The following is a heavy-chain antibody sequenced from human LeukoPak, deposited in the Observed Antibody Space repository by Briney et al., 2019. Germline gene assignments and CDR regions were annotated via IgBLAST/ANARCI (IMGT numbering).Heavy chain of an antibody. CDR1: GFTFSDSA. J-gene: IGHJ4*02. CDR2: LSGSGINT. D-gene: IGHD2-21*02. CDR3: ARTIADCGGDCYKGYFDS. V-gene: IGHV3-23*01. Sequence: GGSPRLSCAASGFTFSDSAMNSVRQAPGKGLEWVSALSGSGINTFYTDSVKGRFTISRDISRNTVYLHMNSLRAEDTAVYYCARTIADCGGDCYKGYFDSWGQGTLVTVSS.